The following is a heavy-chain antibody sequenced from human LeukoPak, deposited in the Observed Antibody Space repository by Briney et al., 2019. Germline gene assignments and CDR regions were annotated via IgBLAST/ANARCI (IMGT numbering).Heavy chain of an antibody. CDR2: ISYDGSNK. D-gene: IGHD1-26*01. CDR1: GFTFSSYG. V-gene: IGHV3-30*18. Sequence: GGSLRLSCAASGFTFSSYGMHWVRQAPGKGLEWVAVISYDGSNKYYADSVKGRLTISRDNSKNTLYLQMNSLRAEDTAVYYCAKDYSRGATGNAFDIWGQGTMVTVSS. CDR3: AKDYSRGATGNAFDI. J-gene: IGHJ3*02.